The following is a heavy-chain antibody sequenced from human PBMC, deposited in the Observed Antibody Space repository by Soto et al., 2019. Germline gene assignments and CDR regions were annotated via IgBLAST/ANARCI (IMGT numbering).Heavy chain of an antibody. CDR2: ISSSGSTI. Sequence: PGGSLRLSCAASGFTFSDYYMSWIRQAPGKGLEWVSYISSSGSTIYYADSVKGRFTISRDNAKNSLYLQMNSLRAEDTAVYYCARTQDLYYDILTGSYGPFDYWGQGTLVTVSS. CDR1: GFTFSDYY. V-gene: IGHV3-11*01. D-gene: IGHD3-9*01. J-gene: IGHJ4*02. CDR3: ARTQDLYYDILTGSYGPFDY.